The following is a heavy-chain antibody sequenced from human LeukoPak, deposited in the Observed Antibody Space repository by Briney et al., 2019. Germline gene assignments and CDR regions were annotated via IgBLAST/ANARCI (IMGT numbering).Heavy chain of an antibody. Sequence: PGGSLRLSCAASGFTFSSYAMHWVRQAPGKGLEWVAVISYDGSNKYYADSVKGRFTISRDNSKNTLYLQMNSLRAEDTAVYYCARDLFGVVYLFLDYWGQGTLVTVSS. CDR2: ISYDGSNK. CDR3: ARDLFGVVYLFLDY. CDR1: GFTFSSYA. D-gene: IGHD3-3*01. J-gene: IGHJ4*02. V-gene: IGHV3-30-3*01.